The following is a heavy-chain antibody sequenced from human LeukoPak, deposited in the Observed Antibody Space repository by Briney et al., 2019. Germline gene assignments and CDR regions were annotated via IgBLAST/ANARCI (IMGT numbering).Heavy chain of an antibody. D-gene: IGHD2-15*01. J-gene: IGHJ4*02. CDR1: GFTFSSYG. CDR2: ISYDGSNK. Sequence: GGSLRLSCAASGFTFSSYGMHWVRQAPGKGLEWVEVISYDGSNKYYADSVKGRFTISRDNSKNTLYLQMNSLRAEDTAVYYCAKDREGVVVVAALFDYWGQGTLVTVSS. CDR3: AKDREGVVVVAALFDY. V-gene: IGHV3-30*18.